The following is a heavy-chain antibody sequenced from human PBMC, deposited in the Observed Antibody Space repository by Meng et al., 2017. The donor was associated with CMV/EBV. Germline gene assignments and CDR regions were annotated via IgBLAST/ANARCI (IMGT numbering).Heavy chain of an antibody. Sequence: SCKASGYTFTGYYMHWVRQAPGQGLEWMAFIRYDGSNKYYADSVKGRFTISRDNSKNTLYLQMNSLRAEDTAVYYCAKEFTVDGHVDYWGQGTLVTVSS. CDR3: AKEFTVDGHVDY. D-gene: IGHD2-15*01. J-gene: IGHJ4*02. V-gene: IGHV3-30*02. CDR1: GYTFTGYY. CDR2: IRYDGSNK.